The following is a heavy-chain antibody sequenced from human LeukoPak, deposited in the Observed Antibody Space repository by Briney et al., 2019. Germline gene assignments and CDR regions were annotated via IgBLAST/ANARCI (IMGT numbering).Heavy chain of an antibody. CDR1: GYTFTSYD. D-gene: IGHD3-3*01. CDR2: MNPNSGNT. V-gene: IGHV1-8*01. J-gene: IGHJ6*02. CDR3: ARGYDFWSGYLPKYYYYYGMDV. Sequence: EASVKVSCKASGYTFTSYDINWVRQATGQGLEWMGWMNPNSGNTGYVQKFQGRVTMTRNTSISTAYMELSSLRSEDTAVYYCARGYDFWSGYLPKYYYYYGMDVWGQGTTVTVSS.